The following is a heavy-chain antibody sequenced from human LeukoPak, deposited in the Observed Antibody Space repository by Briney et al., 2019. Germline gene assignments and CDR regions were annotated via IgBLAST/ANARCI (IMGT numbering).Heavy chain of an antibody. CDR3: ARDFLGYCSGGSCSDY. D-gene: IGHD2-15*01. J-gene: IGHJ4*02. Sequence: ASVKVSCKASGYTFTSYDINWVRQATGQGLEWMGWMNPNSGNTGYAQKFQGRVTKTRNTSISTAYMELSSLRSEDTAVYYCARDFLGYCSGGSCSDYWGQGTLVTVSS. CDR2: MNPNSGNT. CDR1: GYTFTSYD. V-gene: IGHV1-8*01.